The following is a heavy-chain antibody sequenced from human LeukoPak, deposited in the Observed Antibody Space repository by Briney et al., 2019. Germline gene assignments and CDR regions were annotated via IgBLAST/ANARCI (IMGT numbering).Heavy chain of an antibody. J-gene: IGHJ6*02. Sequence: SETLSLTCTVSGDSVTTYYWSWIRQPPGKGLEWLGYVYYSGSATYNPSLKSRVTISVDTSKNQFSLKLSSVTAADTAAYYCARDEIVVVISGSSYYYGMDVWGQGTTVTVSS. CDR2: VYYSGSA. D-gene: IGHD3-22*01. CDR1: GDSVTTYY. CDR3: ARDEIVVVISGSSYYYGMDV. V-gene: IGHV4-59*02.